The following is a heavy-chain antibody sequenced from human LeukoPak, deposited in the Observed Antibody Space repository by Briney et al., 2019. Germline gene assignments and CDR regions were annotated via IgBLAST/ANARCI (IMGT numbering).Heavy chain of an antibody. D-gene: IGHD5-12*01. CDR3: ARVYGAGYDFRGAFDI. J-gene: IGHJ3*02. CDR1: GDSISTYY. Sequence: AQTLSLTCTVSGDSISTYYWSWIRQHPGKGLEWNGYIYYTGTTNYNPSLKGRVTISVDTSKTQFSLRLRSVTAADTAVYYCARVYGAGYDFRGAFDIWGQGTMVTVSS. CDR2: IYYTGTT. V-gene: IGHV4-59*01.